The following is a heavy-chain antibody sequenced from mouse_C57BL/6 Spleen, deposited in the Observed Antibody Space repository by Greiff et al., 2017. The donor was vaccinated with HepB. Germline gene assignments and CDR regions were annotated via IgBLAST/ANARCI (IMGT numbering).Heavy chain of an antibody. D-gene: IGHD2-1*01. J-gene: IGHJ4*01. CDR2: ISSGGDYI. CDR3: TRESGNYEGAMDY. Sequence: EVKLMESGEGLVKPGGSLKLSCAASGFTFSSYAMSWVRQTPEKRLEWVAYISSGGDYIYYADTVKGRFTISRDNARNTLYLQMSSLKSEDTAMYYSTRESGNYEGAMDYWGQGTSVTVSS. CDR1: GFTFSSYA. V-gene: IGHV5-9-1*02.